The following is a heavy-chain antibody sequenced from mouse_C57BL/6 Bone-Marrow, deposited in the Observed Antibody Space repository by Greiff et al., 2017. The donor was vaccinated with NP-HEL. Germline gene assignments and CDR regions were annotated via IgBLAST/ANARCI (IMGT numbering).Heavy chain of an antibody. Sequence: EVKLVESGGGLVQSGRSLRLSCATSGFTFSDFYMEWVRQAPGKGLEWIAASRNKANDYTTEYSASVKGRFIVSRDTSQSILYLQMNALRAEDTAIYYCARDDIGLLGPFAYWGQGTLVTVSA. CDR2: SRNKANDYTT. J-gene: IGHJ3*01. V-gene: IGHV7-1*01. CDR3: ARDDIGLLGPFAY. D-gene: IGHD2-3*01. CDR1: GFTFSDFY.